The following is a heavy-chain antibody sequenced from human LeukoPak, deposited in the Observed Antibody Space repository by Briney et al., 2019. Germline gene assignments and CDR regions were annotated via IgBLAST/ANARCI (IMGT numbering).Heavy chain of an antibody. CDR2: IYYSGST. V-gene: IGHV4-59*01. Sequence: SETLSLTCTVSGASISSYYWSWIRQPPGKGLEWIGYIYYSGSTKYNPSLKSRVTISVDTSKNQFSLKLSSVTAADTAVYYCARAPRGVVVKSDAFDIWGQGTMVTVSS. J-gene: IGHJ3*02. D-gene: IGHD2-15*01. CDR3: ARAPRGVVVKSDAFDI. CDR1: GASISSYY.